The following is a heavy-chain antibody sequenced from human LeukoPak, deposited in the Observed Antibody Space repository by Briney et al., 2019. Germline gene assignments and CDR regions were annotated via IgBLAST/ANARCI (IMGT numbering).Heavy chain of an antibody. D-gene: IGHD2-2*01. CDR1: GYTFTSYG. J-gene: IGHJ4*02. CDR3: ARALKGYCSSTSCFYFDY. Sequence: GASVKVSCKASGYTFTSYGISWVRQAPGQGLEWMGWISAYNGNTNYAQKLQGRVTMTTDTSTSTAYMELRSLRSDDTAVYYCARALKGYCSSTSCFYFDYWGQGTLVTVSS. CDR2: ISAYNGNT. V-gene: IGHV1-18*01.